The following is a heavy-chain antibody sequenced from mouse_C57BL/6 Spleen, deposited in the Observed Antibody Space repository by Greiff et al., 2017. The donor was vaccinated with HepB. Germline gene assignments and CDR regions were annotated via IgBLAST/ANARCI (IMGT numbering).Heavy chain of an antibody. D-gene: IGHD1-1*01. Sequence: QVQLKESGAELARPGASVKMSCKASGYTFTSYTMHWVKQRPGQGLEWIGYINPSSGYTKYNQKFKDKATLTADKSSSTAYMQLSSLTSEDSAVYYCARATTVVAPLDYWGQGTTLTVSS. CDR2: INPSSGYT. J-gene: IGHJ2*01. CDR1: GYTFTSYT. V-gene: IGHV1-4*01. CDR3: ARATTVVAPLDY.